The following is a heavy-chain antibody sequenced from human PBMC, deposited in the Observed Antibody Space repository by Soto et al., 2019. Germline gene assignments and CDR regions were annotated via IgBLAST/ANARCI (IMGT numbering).Heavy chain of an antibody. CDR2: ISYDGSNK. D-gene: IGHD2-21*02. CDR1: GFTFSSYA. V-gene: IGHV3-30-3*01. J-gene: IGHJ6*02. Sequence: GGSLRLSCAASGFTFSSYAMHWVRQAPGKGLEWVAVISYDGSNKYYADSVKGRFTISRDNSKNTLYLQMNSLRAEDTAVYYCARMGLAYCGGDCYSGRYYYYYGMDVWGQGTTVTVSS. CDR3: ARMGLAYCGGDCYSGRYYYYYGMDV.